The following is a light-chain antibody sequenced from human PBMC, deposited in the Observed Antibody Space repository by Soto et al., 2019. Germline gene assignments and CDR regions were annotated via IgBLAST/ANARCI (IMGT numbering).Light chain of an antibody. CDR2: DAS. CDR1: QSVSNY. J-gene: IGKJ3*01. CDR3: QQCSNLFT. V-gene: IGKV3-11*01. Sequence: EIVLTQSPATLSLSPGERATLSCRASQSVSNYLAWYQQKPGQAPRLLIYDASNRATGIPVRFSGSGSGTDFALTISSLEPEDFAGYYCQQCSNLFTCGPGTKVEIK.